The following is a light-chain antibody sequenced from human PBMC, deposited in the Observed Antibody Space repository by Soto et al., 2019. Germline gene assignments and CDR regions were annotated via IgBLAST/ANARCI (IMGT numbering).Light chain of an antibody. J-gene: IGKJ1*01. CDR3: QQSHTSPRT. CDR1: QNIGHY. Sequence: DIQMTQSPSSLSASIGDRVTIACRASQNIGHYLNWFQQKPGKAPKLLVYAASTLQSGVPSRFTGSGSGTDFSLTVSSLQPEDFATYFCQQSHTSPRTFGPGTRVEI. CDR2: AAS. V-gene: IGKV1-39*01.